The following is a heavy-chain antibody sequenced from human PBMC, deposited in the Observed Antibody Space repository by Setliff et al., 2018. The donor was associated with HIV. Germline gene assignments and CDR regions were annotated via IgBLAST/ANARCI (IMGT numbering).Heavy chain of an antibody. CDR3: ARIGSGWSVGWFDP. Sequence: SETLSLTCTVSGGSISSGSYFWTWIRQPAGKGLEWIGRIYTSGSTNYNPSLKSRVTISVDTSKNQFSLKLRSVTAADTAVYYCARIGSGWSVGWFDPWGQGTRVTVSS. J-gene: IGHJ5*02. CDR2: IYTSGST. CDR1: GGSISSGSYF. D-gene: IGHD6-13*01. V-gene: IGHV4-61*02.